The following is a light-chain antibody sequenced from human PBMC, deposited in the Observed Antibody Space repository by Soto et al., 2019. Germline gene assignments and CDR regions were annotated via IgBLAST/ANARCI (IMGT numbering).Light chain of an antibody. CDR3: QQYYNWPVT. J-gene: IGKJ2*01. CDR1: QSVSSD. V-gene: IGKV3-15*01. CDR2: GAS. Sequence: EIVMTQSPATLSVSPGERATLSCRASQSVSSDLVWYQRKPGQAPRLLIYGASTRATGIPARFSGSGSGTEFTLTISSLQSEDFAVYFCQQYYNWPVTFGQGTKLEIK.